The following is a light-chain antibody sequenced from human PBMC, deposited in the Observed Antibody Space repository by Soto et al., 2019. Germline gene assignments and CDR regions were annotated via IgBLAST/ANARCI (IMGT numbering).Light chain of an antibody. J-gene: IGKJ1*01. V-gene: IGKV1-8*01. CDR3: QQDYSSPRT. CDR1: QGISSY. CDR2: AAS. Sequence: AIRMTQSPSSLSASTGDRVTITCRASQGISSYLAWYQQKPGKAPKLLLYAASTLQSGVPSRFSGSGSGTDFTLPRRCQQAEDFATCLCQQDYSSPRTFRQGTKVAIK.